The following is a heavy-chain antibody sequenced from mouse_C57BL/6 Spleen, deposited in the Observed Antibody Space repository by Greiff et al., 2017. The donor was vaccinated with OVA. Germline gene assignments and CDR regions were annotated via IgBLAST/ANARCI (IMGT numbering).Heavy chain of an antibody. Sequence: QVQLQQSGPELVKPGASVKISCKASGYAFSSSWMNWVKQRPGQGLEWIGRIYPGDGDTNYNGKFKGKATLTADKSSSTAYMQLSSLTSEDSAVYFCARGSYYYGSSYEVDYFDDWGKGTTLTVSS. CDR3: ARGSYYYGSSYEVDYFDD. CDR1: GYAFSSSW. D-gene: IGHD1-1*01. CDR2: IYPGDGDT. V-gene: IGHV1-82*01. J-gene: IGHJ2*01.